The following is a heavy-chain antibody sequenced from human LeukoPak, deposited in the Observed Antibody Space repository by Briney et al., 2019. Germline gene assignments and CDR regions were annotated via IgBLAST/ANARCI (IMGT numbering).Heavy chain of an antibody. V-gene: IGHV3-30*02. CDR2: KRNDGSNK. Sequence: GGSLRLSCAASGFTFSNYDMHWVRQAPGKGLEWVAFKRNDGSNKYYVDSVKGRFTISRDNSKNTLYLQMNSLRAEDTAVYYCAKEWASVAADYWGQGTPVT. CDR3: AKEWASVAADY. CDR1: GFTFSNYD. J-gene: IGHJ4*02. D-gene: IGHD6-19*01.